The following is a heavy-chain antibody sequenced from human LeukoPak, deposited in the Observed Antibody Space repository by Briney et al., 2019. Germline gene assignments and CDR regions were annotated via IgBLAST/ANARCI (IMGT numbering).Heavy chain of an antibody. J-gene: IGHJ3*02. CDR3: AKESHDYGDYESPNAFDI. Sequence: GGSLRLSCAASGFTFDDYAMHWVRQVPGKGLERVSGISWNSGSIGYADSVKGRFTISRDNAKNSLYLQMNSLRAEDMVLYYCAKESHDYGDYESPNAFDIWGQGTMVTVSS. CDR1: GFTFDDYA. CDR2: ISWNSGSI. V-gene: IGHV3-9*03. D-gene: IGHD4-17*01.